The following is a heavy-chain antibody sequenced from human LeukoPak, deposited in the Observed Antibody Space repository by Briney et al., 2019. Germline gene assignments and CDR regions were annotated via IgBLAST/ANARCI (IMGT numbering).Heavy chain of an antibody. J-gene: IGHJ4*02. Sequence: ASVKVSCKASGYTFTSYGISWVRQAPGQGLEWMGWISAYNGNTNYAQKLQGRVTMTTDTSTSTAYMELSSLRSEDTAVYYCARDDGYSRTPRYFDYWGQGTLVTVSS. D-gene: IGHD5-18*01. CDR3: ARDDGYSRTPRYFDY. V-gene: IGHV1-18*01. CDR1: GYTFTSYG. CDR2: ISAYNGNT.